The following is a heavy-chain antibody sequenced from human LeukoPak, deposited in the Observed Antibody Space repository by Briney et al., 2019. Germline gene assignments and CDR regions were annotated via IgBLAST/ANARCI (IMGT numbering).Heavy chain of an antibody. CDR3: TRGSIAYYYMDV. CDR2: IDTSGST. J-gene: IGHJ6*03. V-gene: IGHV4-4*07. CDR1: GGSVTNYY. Sequence: SETPSLTCTVSGGSVTNYYWNWIRQPAGKGLEWIGRIDTSGSTYYNPSLKSRVTTSVDTSRNQFSLNLSSMTAADTAVYYCTRGSIAYYYMDVWGKGTTVTISS. D-gene: IGHD3-22*01.